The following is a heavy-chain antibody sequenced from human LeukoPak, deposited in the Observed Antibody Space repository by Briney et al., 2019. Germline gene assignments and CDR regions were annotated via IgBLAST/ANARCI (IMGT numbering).Heavy chain of an antibody. CDR2: IKSKTDGGTT. CDR3: AKDIEVAITGHYFDL. V-gene: IGHV3-15*01. CDR1: GFTFSNAW. J-gene: IGHJ2*01. D-gene: IGHD3-22*01. Sequence: GGSLRLSCAASGFTFSNAWMSWVRQAPGKGLEWVGRIKSKTDGGTTDYAAPVKGRFTISRDDSKNTLYLQMNSLRAEDTALYYCAKDIEVAITGHYFDLWGRGTLVAVSS.